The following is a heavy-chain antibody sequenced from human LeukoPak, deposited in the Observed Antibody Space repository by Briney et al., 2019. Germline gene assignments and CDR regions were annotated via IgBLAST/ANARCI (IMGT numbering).Heavy chain of an antibody. Sequence: GSLSLSFAASGFTFSSYAMHWVRPAPGKGLEYVSAISSNGGSTYYANSVKGRFTISRDNSKNTLYLQMGSLRAEDMAVYYCARSYSSSWYPAVDYWGQGTLVTVSS. V-gene: IGHV3-64*01. CDR1: GFTFSSYA. CDR3: ARSYSSSWYPAVDY. CDR2: ISSNGGST. J-gene: IGHJ4*02. D-gene: IGHD6-13*01.